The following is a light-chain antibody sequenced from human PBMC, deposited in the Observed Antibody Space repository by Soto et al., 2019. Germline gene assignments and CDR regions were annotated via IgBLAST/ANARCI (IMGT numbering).Light chain of an antibody. J-gene: IGKJ1*01. Sequence: EIQMTQLQFPVFASVGTRFTFPVRAGRAISTGLAWYQQKPGKAPNLLIYAASNLQTGVPSRFSGSGSGTDFTLTISSLQPEDFATYYCQQANSFPRTFGQGTKVEIK. CDR2: AAS. CDR1: RAISTG. V-gene: IGKV1D-12*01. CDR3: QQANSFPRT.